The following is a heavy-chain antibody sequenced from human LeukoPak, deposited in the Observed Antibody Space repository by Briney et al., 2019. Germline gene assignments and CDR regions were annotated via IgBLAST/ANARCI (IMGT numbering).Heavy chain of an antibody. CDR3: ARDMLGSGSQIWTGD. CDR1: GYTFTSYG. CDR2: ISAYNGNT. V-gene: IGHV1-18*01. J-gene: IGHJ4*02. Sequence: ASVKVSCKASGYTFTSYGISWVRQAPGQGLEWMGWISAYNGNTNYAQKLQGRVTMTTDTSTSTAYMELRSLRSDDTAVYYCARDMLGSGSQIWTGDWGQGTLVTVSS. D-gene: IGHD3-10*01.